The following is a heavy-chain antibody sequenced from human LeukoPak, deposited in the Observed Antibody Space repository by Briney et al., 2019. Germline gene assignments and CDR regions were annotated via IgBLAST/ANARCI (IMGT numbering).Heavy chain of an antibody. CDR1: GDSINSLDL. J-gene: IGHJ4*02. CDR2: MYLSGTT. CDR3: AGPNYYDSGRFDY. Sequence: SETLSLTCTVSGDSINSLDLWSWVRQPPGKGLEWIGEMYLSGTTHSNPSVKSRVTISIDKSKNQFFLNLSSVTAADTAVYYCAGPNYYDSGRFDYWGQGSLVTVSS. D-gene: IGHD3-22*01. V-gene: IGHV4-4*02.